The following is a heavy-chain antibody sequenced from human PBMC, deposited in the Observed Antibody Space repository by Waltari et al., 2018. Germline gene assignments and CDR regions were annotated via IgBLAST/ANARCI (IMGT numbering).Heavy chain of an antibody. CDR2: IYTSGST. CDR1: GGSISSYY. J-gene: IGHJ4*02. D-gene: IGHD6-13*01. V-gene: IGHV4-4*07. Sequence: QVQLQESGPGLVKPSETLSLTCTVSGGSISSYYWSCIRQPAGKGLEWIGRIYTSGSTNYNPSLKSRVTMSVDTSKNQFSLKLSSVTAADTAVYYCARDSSSWYFDYFDYWGQGTLVTVSS. CDR3: ARDSSSWYFDYFDY.